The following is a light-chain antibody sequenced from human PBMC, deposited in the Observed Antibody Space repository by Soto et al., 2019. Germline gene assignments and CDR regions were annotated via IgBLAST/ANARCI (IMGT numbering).Light chain of an antibody. CDR3: QNYNSAPLT. V-gene: IGKV1-5*01. Sequence: DIQMTQSPSTLSASVGDRVTITCRASQSISSWLAWYQQKPGKAPKLLIYDASSLESGVPSRFSGSGSGTEFTLTISSLQPDDFATYYCQNYNSAPLTFGPGTKVDIK. CDR1: QSISSW. CDR2: DAS. J-gene: IGKJ3*01.